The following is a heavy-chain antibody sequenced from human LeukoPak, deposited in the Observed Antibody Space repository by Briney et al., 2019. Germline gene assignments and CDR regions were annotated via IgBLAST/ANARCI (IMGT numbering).Heavy chain of an antibody. CDR1: GGSINSYY. Sequence: PSETLSLTCTVSGGSINSYYWSWIRQPPGKGLEWIGYIYYSGSTNYNPSLKSRVTISVDTSKNQFSLRLSSVTAEDTAVYYCARGPSITMVRGGQWYYYMDVWGKGTTVTISS. J-gene: IGHJ6*03. CDR2: IYYSGST. D-gene: IGHD3-10*01. CDR3: ARGPSITMVRGGQWYYYMDV. V-gene: IGHV4-59*01.